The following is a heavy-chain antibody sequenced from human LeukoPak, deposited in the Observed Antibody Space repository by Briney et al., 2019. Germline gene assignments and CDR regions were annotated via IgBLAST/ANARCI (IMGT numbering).Heavy chain of an antibody. J-gene: IGHJ4*02. CDR2: ISGSGGST. CDR1: GFTFSSYA. D-gene: IGHD3-22*01. V-gene: IGHV3-23*01. Sequence: AVSLRLSSAASGFTFSSYAMSWVPQAPGKGLEWVSAISGSGGSTDYADSVKGRFTISRDNSKNTLYLQMNSLRAEDTAVYYCAFRGRVTMIVETFDYWGQGTLVTVSS. CDR3: AFRGRVTMIVETFDY.